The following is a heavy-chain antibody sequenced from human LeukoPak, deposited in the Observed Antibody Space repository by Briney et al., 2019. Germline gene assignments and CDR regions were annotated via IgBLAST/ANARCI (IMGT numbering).Heavy chain of an antibody. Sequence: ASVKVSCKASGGTFSSYAISWVRQAPGQGLGWMGGIIPIFGTANYAQKFQGRVTITADESTSTAYMELSSLRSEDTAVYYCSGYCSSTSCYGFDYWGQGTLVTVSS. CDR1: GGTFSSYA. J-gene: IGHJ4*02. CDR3: SGYCSSTSCYGFDY. CDR2: IIPIFGTA. V-gene: IGHV1-69*13. D-gene: IGHD2-2*01.